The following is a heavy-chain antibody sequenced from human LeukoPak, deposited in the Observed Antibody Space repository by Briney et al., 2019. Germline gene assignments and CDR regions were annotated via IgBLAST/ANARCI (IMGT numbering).Heavy chain of an antibody. CDR2: IYYSGTT. CDR3: ARYGYNALDY. J-gene: IGHJ4*02. CDR1: GDSHSSGHYY. D-gene: IGHD3-10*01. V-gene: IGHV4-31*03. Sequence: SETLTLLCTLSGDSHSSGHYYWTWIRQHPGKGLEWIGHIYYSGTTYNNPSLESRVTISVDTSKNQSSLKLSSVTAADTAVYYCARYGYNALDYWGQGTLVTVSS.